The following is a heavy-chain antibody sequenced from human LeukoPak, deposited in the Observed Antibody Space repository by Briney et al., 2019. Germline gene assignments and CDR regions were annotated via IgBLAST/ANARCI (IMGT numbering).Heavy chain of an antibody. CDR1: GYTFTGYY. CDR2: INPNSDGT. D-gene: IGHD3-22*01. V-gene: IGHV1-2*06. J-gene: IGHJ4*02. CDR3: ARLITEDYYDSSGPIIDY. Sequence: ASVKVSCKASGYTFTGYYIHWVRQAPGQGLEWMGRINPNSDGTDYAQRFQGRVTLTRDTSISTAYMELSSLRSEDTAVYYCARLITEDYYDSSGPIIDYWGQGTLVTVSS.